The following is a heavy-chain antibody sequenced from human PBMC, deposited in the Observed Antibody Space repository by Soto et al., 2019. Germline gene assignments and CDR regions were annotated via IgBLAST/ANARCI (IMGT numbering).Heavy chain of an antibody. Sequence: PGESLKISCKGSGVSFTSYWIGWVRQMPGKGLEWMGIMYPGDSDARYSPSFQGQVTISADKSISTAYLQWSSLKASDSAMYYCARQRYCSSKSCSENLQYWGQGTLVTVSS. D-gene: IGHD2-2*01. CDR1: GVSFTSYW. CDR3: ARQRYCSSKSCSENLQY. CDR2: MYPGDSDA. J-gene: IGHJ1*01. V-gene: IGHV5-51*01.